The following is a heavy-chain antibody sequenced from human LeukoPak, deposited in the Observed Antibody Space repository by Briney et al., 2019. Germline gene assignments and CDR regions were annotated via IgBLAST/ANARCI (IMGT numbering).Heavy chain of an antibody. Sequence: GGSLRLSCAASGFTFSSYWMHWVRQAPGKGLVWVSRINSDGSSTSNADSVKGRFTISRDNAKNTLYLQMNSLRAEDTAVYYCARDASYSSGWYPTYYYYYGMDVWGQGTTVTVSS. D-gene: IGHD6-19*01. CDR2: INSDGSST. V-gene: IGHV3-74*01. CDR3: ARDASYSSGWYPTYYYYYGMDV. J-gene: IGHJ6*02. CDR1: GFTFSSYW.